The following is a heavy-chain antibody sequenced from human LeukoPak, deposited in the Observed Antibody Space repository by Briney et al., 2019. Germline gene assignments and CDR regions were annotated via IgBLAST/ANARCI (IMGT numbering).Heavy chain of an antibody. D-gene: IGHD4-17*01. J-gene: IGHJ4*02. CDR2: IYPTGST. V-gene: IGHV4-4*07. CDR1: GASITDYY. Sequence: SETLSLTCDVSGASITDYYWSWIRQSAGKRLEWIGRIYPTGSTSYKTSLRTRLTISLDTSKNQVSLKLRSVTAADTAVYYCARHVHYGAHFDYWGQGTLVTVSS. CDR3: ARHVHYGAHFDY.